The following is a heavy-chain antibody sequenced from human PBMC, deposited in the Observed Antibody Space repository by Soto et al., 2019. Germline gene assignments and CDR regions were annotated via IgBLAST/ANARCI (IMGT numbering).Heavy chain of an antibody. V-gene: IGHV3-74*01. CDR3: ARPLESGYDWAYFHL. Sequence: EVQLVESGGGLVQPGGSLRLSCAASGFTFSSYWMHWVRQAPGKGLVWVSRINSDGSSTNYADSVKGRFTISRDNAKNTLFLQMNSLRAEDTAVYYCARPLESGYDWAYFHLWGRGTLVTVSS. CDR2: INSDGSST. J-gene: IGHJ2*01. D-gene: IGHD5-12*01. CDR1: GFTFSSYW.